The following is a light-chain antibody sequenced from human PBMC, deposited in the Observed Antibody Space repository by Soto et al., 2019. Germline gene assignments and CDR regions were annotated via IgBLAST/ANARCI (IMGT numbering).Light chain of an antibody. V-gene: IGLV2-8*01. Sequence: QSVPTQPPSASGSPGQSVTISCTGTSSDVGGYKYVSWYQQHPGKAPKLIIYEVNKRPSGVPDRFSGSKSGNTAALTVSGLQAEDEADYYCSSYAGSNDVIFGGGTKLTVL. J-gene: IGLJ2*01. CDR3: SSYAGSNDVI. CDR2: EVN. CDR1: SSDVGGYKY.